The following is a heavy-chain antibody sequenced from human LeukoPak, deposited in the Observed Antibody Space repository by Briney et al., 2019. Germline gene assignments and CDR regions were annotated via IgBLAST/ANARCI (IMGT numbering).Heavy chain of an antibody. V-gene: IGHV3-48*01. CDR3: ARDNTGSVDY. J-gene: IGHJ4*02. CDR2: ISSGSSTI. D-gene: IGHD2-8*02. CDR1: GFTFSSCS. Sequence: GGSLRLSCAASGFTFSSCSMNWVRQAPGKGLEWVSYISSGSSTIYYADSVKGRFTISRDNSKNTLYLQMDSLRAEDTAVYYCARDNTGSVDYWGQGTLVTVSS.